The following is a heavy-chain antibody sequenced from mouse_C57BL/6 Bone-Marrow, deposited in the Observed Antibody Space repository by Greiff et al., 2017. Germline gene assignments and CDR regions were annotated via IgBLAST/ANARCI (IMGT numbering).Heavy chain of an antibody. CDR1: GYTFTDYE. CDR2: IDPETGGT. Sequence: QVQLQPSGAELVRPGASVTLSCKASGYTFTDYEMHWVKQIPVHGLEWIGAIDPETGGTAYTQKFQGKAILTVDKSSSTAYMELRSLTSEDCAVYYCRRGGDYYGSSYSYWGQGTTRTVSA. J-gene: IGHJ2*01. D-gene: IGHD1-1*01. V-gene: IGHV1-15*01. CDR3: RRGGDYYGSSYSY.